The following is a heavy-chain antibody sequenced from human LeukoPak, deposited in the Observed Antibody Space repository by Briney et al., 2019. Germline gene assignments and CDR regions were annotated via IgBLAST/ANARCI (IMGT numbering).Heavy chain of an antibody. CDR1: GDSVSSKSAT. J-gene: IGHJ4*02. CDR3: ARSAAGTLDY. D-gene: IGHD6-13*01. CDR2: TYYKSKWNN. V-gene: IGHV6-1*01. Sequence: SQTLSLTCVISGDSVSSKSATWSWIRQSPSRGLEWLGRTYYKSKWNNDYAISVKSRITITPDTPKNQFSLHLNSVTPEDTAVYFCARSAAGTLDYWGQGTLVTVSS.